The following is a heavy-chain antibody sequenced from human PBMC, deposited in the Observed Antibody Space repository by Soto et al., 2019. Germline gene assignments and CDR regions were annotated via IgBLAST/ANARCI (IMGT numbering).Heavy chain of an antibody. CDR1: GFTFNTYG. V-gene: IGHV3-30*18. J-gene: IGHJ2*01. D-gene: IGHD2-15*01. CDR2: VSYDGTNT. CDR3: AKFGRARYSEAWFCDL. Sequence: QVQLVESGGGVVQPGRSLRLSCAASGFTFNTYGMHWVRQAPGKGLEWVAIVSYDGTNTDYAESVKGRFTISRDNSKDTVELQMNSRRVEDTAVYYGAKFGRARYSEAWFCDLWGRGTLVTVSS.